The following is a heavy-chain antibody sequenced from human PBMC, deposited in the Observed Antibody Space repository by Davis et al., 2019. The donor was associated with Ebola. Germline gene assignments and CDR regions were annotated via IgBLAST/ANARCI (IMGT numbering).Heavy chain of an antibody. Sequence: SVTVSCKTSGYNFNRYGISWVRQVPGQGLEWMGWISGYDGVTKYSEKYKGRITLTTQTSTSTAYMEVRSLTSDDTALYYCARDGLVPDAIRGGFDPWGQGMMVTVSS. CDR1: GYNFNRYG. D-gene: IGHD2-2*02. CDR3: ARDGLVPDAIRGGFDP. CDR2: ISGYDGVT. V-gene: IGHV1-18*01. J-gene: IGHJ5*02.